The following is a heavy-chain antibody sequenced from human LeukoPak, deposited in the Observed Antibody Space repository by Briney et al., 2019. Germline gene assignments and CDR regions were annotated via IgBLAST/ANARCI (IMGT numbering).Heavy chain of an antibody. V-gene: IGHV3-7*01. Sequence: PGGSPRLSCVASGFTFSNSWMAWVRQAPGKGLEWVANIKQDGGTKHYADSLRGRFTISRDNPKNSLYLQMNSLRSDDTALYYCARDTVGSLDYWGQGILVTVAS. CDR3: ARDTVGSLDY. CDR1: GFTFSNSW. D-gene: IGHD2-8*02. J-gene: IGHJ4*02. CDR2: IKQDGGTK.